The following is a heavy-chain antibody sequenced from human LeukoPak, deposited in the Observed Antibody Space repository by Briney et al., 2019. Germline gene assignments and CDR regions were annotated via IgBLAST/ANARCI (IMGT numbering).Heavy chain of an antibody. CDR1: GGSISSYY. CDR3: ASTSRIAAAGSRAAEYFQH. J-gene: IGHJ1*01. Sequence: SETLSLTCTVSGGSISSYYWSWIRQPPGKGLEWIGYIYTSGSTNYNPSLKSRVTISVDTSKNQFSLKLSSVTAADTAVYYCASTSRIAAAGSRAAEYFQHWGQGTLVTVTS. D-gene: IGHD6-13*01. V-gene: IGHV4-4*09. CDR2: IYTSGST.